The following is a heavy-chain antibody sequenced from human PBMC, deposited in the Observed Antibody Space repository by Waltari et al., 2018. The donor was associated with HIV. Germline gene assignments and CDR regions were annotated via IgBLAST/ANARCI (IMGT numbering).Heavy chain of an antibody. CDR1: GSSFTNFG. V-gene: IGHV3-33*01. D-gene: IGHD1-20*01. J-gene: IGHJ4*03. CDR3: ARDWTITATTRVDF. Sequence: QVQLAESGGGAVQPGRYLRLSGVASGSSFTNFGLHWVPQKPGKGIEWVAAIWEYGGNEYYADSVKGRFTSSRDNSKNTLYLQMNSLRAEDTAVYYCARDWTITATTRVDFWGPGTLVTVSS. CDR2: IWEYGGNE.